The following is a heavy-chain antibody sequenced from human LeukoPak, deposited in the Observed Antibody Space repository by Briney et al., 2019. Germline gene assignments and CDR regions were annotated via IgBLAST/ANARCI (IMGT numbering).Heavy chain of an antibody. CDR3: AREYSSSSTNYYYYYMDV. CDR1: GDSISSSKKY. CDR2: IYYSGNT. Sequence: SETLSLTCTVSGDSISSSKKYWGWVRQPPGKGLEWIGSIYYSGNTYYNPSLKSRVTISVDTSKNQFSLKLSSVTAADTAVYYCAREYSSSSTNYYYYYMDVWGKGTTVTVSS. D-gene: IGHD6-6*01. J-gene: IGHJ6*03. V-gene: IGHV4-39*07.